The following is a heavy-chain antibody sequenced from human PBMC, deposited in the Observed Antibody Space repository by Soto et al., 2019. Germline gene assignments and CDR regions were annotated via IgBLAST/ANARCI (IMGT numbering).Heavy chain of an antibody. V-gene: IGHV4-4*07. CDR3: ARGGIAARHLYYYYGMDV. Sequence: ASETLSLTCTVSGGSISSYYWSWIRQPAGKGLEWIGRIYTSGSTNYNPSLKSRVTMSVDTSKNQFSLKLSSVTAADTAVYYCARGGIAARHLYYYYGMDVWGQGTTVTVSS. CDR1: GGSISSYY. J-gene: IGHJ6*02. D-gene: IGHD6-6*01. CDR2: IYTSGST.